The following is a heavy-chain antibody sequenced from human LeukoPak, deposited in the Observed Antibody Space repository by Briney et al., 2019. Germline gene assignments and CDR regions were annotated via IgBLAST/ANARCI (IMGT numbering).Heavy chain of an antibody. Sequence: GESLKISCKGSGYSFTSYWIGWVRQMPGKGLEWMGIIYPGDSDTRYSPSFQGQVTISADKSISTAYLQWSSLKASDTAMYYCASGQYYYGSGRPRGYFDYWGQRTLVTVSS. J-gene: IGHJ4*02. V-gene: IGHV5-51*01. D-gene: IGHD3-10*01. CDR2: IYPGDSDT. CDR1: GYSFTSYW. CDR3: ASGQYYYGSGRPRGYFDY.